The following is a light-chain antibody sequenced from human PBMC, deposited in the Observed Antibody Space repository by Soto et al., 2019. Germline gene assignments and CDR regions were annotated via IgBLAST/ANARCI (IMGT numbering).Light chain of an antibody. CDR1: QSVSSY. J-gene: IGKJ5*01. Sequence: EIVLTQSPATLSLSPGERATFSCRASQSVSSYLAWFQQKPGQAPRLLIYDASHRATGIAARFSGSGSGTDCTLTISSLEPEDFAVYYCQQHTNWPPSITFGQGTRLEIK. V-gene: IGKV3-11*01. CDR3: QQHTNWPPSIT. CDR2: DAS.